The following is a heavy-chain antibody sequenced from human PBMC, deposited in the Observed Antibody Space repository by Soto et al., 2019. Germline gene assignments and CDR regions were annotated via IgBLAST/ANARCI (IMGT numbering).Heavy chain of an antibody. J-gene: IGHJ4*02. CDR3: AKDWYYTIDY. V-gene: IGHV3-74*01. CDR1: VVTLCYAW. CDR2: INSDGSSI. Sequence: WASMEFSCAASVVTLCYAWLSGVRQAPGKGLVWVSRINSDGSSITYADSVKGRFTIPRDNAKNTLYLQMSSLRVEDTAVYYCAKDWYYTIDYWGQGTTVTVS. D-gene: IGHD3-3*01.